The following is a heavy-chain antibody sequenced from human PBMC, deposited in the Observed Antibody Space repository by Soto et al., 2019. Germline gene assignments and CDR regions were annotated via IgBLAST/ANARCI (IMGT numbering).Heavy chain of an antibody. V-gene: IGHV3-33*01. J-gene: IGHJ6*02. CDR1: GFTFSSYG. CDR2: IWYDGSNK. Sequence: GGSLRLSCAASGFTFSSYGMHWVRQAPGKGLEWVAVIWYDGSNKYYADSVKGRFTISRDNSKNTLYLQMNSLRAEDTAVYYCARDAYSSGWYRDYYGMDVWGQGTTVTVS. D-gene: IGHD6-19*01. CDR3: ARDAYSSGWYRDYYGMDV.